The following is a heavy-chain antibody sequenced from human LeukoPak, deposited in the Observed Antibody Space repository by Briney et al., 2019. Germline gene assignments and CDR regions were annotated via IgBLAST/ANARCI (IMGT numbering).Heavy chain of an antibody. CDR2: ISSSGSTI. CDR1: GFPFSDYY. CDR3: ASHPGSSAAIDY. Sequence: GGSLRLSCAASGFPFSDYYLSWIRQAPGKGLEWVSYISSSGSTIYYADSVKGRFTISRDNAKNSLYLQMNSLRAEDTAVYYCASHPGSSAAIDYWGQGTLVTVSS. D-gene: IGHD6-25*01. J-gene: IGHJ4*02. V-gene: IGHV3-11*04.